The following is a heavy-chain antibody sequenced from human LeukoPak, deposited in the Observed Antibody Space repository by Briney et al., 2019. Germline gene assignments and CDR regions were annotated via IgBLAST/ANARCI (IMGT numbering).Heavy chain of an antibody. V-gene: IGHV4-31*03. Sequence: SQTLSLTCTVSGGSISSGGYYWSWIRQHPGKGLEWIGYIYYSGSTNYNPSLKSRVTMSVDTSKNQFSPKLSSVTAADTAVYYCARDRYYDSSGYLSLLGYFDLWGRGTLVTVSS. J-gene: IGHJ2*01. D-gene: IGHD3-22*01. CDR1: GGSISSGGYY. CDR3: ARDRYYDSSGYLSLLGYFDL. CDR2: IYYSGST.